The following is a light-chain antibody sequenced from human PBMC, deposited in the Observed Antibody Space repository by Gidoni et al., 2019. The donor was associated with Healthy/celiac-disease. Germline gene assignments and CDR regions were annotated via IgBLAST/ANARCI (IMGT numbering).Light chain of an antibody. CDR3: QQYNNWPPMYT. CDR1: QSVSSN. CDR2: GAS. Sequence: EIVMMQSPATLSVSPGERATLSCRASQSVSSNLAWYQQKPGQAPRLLIDGASTRATGIPARFSGSGSGTEFTLTISSLQSEDFAVYYCQQYNNWPPMYTFGQGTKLEIK. V-gene: IGKV3-15*01. J-gene: IGKJ2*01.